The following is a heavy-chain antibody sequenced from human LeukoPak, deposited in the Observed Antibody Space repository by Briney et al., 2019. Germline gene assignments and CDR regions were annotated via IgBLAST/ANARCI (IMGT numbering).Heavy chain of an antibody. CDR3: ARGTWIQLWSFDY. CDR2: IYYSGST. D-gene: IGHD5-18*01. V-gene: IGHV4-39*07. J-gene: IGHJ4*02. CDR1: GGSISSSSYY. Sequence: SETLSLTCTVSGGSISSSSYYWGWIRQPPGKGLEWIGSIYYSGSTNYNPSLKSRVTISVDTSKNQFSLKLSSVTAADTAVYYCARGTWIQLWSFDYWGQGTLVTVSS.